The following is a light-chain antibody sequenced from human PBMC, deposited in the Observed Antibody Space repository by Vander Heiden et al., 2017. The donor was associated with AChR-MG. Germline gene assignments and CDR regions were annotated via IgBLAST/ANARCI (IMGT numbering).Light chain of an antibody. J-gene: IGLJ2*01. V-gene: IGLV3-21*02. Sequence: SAVLTQPPSVSVAPGQTARITCGGNNIGSEIVHWYQQKPGQAPMLVIFDDSDRAPGVPERISGSKTGNTATLTISRVEAGDEADYYCHIGDSSSDHVLFGGGTKLTVL. CDR3: HIGDSSSDHVL. CDR1: NIGSEI. CDR2: DDS.